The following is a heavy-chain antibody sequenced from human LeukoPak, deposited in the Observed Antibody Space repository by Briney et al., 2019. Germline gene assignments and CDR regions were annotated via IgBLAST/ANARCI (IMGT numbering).Heavy chain of an antibody. CDR1: GFTFSSYG. J-gene: IGHJ4*02. V-gene: IGHV3-30*03. Sequence: QPGGSLRLSCAASGFTFSSYGMHWVRQAPGKGLEWVAVISYDGSNKYYADSVKGRFTISRDNSKNTLYLQMNSLRAEDTAVYYCARDSYAYDYVWGSYRDYFDYWGQGTLVTVSS. CDR3: ARDSYAYDYVWGSYRDYFDY. D-gene: IGHD3-16*01. CDR2: ISYDGSNK.